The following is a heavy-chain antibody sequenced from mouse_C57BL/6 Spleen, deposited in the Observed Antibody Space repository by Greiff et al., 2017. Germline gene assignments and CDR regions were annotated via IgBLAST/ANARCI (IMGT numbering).Heavy chain of an antibody. CDR1: GFSLSTSGMG. V-gene: IGHV8-12*01. D-gene: IGHD1-1*01. CDR2: IYWDDDK. Sequence: QVTLKESGPGILQSSQTLSLTCSFSGFSLSTSGMGVSWIRQPSGKGLEWLAHIYWDDDKRYNPSLKSRLTISKDTSRNQVFLKITSVDTADTATYYCARREGYYYGSSYGYFDVWGTGTTVTVSS. J-gene: IGHJ1*03. CDR3: ARREGYYYGSSYGYFDV.